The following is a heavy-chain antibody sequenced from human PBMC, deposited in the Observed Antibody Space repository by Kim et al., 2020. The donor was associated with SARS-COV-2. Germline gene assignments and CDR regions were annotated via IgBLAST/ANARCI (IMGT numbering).Heavy chain of an antibody. Sequence: GGSLRLSCAASGFTVSSNYMSWVRQAPGKGLEWVSVIYSGGSTYYADSVKGRFTISRPNSKTTLYLQMNSLRAEDTAVYYCTGRVVVVPAAMSRYYGMDVWGQGTTVTVSS. D-gene: IGHD2-2*01. J-gene: IGHJ6*01. CDR1: GFTVSSNY. V-gene: IGHV3-53*04. CDR3: TGRVVVVPAAMSRYYGMDV. CDR2: IYSGGST.